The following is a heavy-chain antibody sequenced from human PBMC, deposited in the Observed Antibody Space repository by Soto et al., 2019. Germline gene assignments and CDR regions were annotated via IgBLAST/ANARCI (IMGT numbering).Heavy chain of an antibody. CDR1: GYIFTTYA. CDR3: ARDGLRTDYFDP. Sequence: QVQLVQSGAEVKKPGASVKVSCKASGYIFTTYAISWVRQAPGQGLEWMGWISGYNGNANYAQKFHGRVIMTTDTFTSTAYLELRNLRPDDTAVYYCARDGLRTDYFDPWGQGALVIVSS. J-gene: IGHJ5*02. D-gene: IGHD3-16*01. CDR2: ISGYNGNA. V-gene: IGHV1-18*04.